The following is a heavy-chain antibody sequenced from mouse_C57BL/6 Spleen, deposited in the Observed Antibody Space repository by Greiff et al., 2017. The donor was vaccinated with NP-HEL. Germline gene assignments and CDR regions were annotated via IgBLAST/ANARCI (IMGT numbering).Heavy chain of an antibody. D-gene: IGHD1-1*01. CDR1: GYTFTSYG. Sequence: LVESGAELARPGASVKLSCKASGYTFTSYGISWVKQRTGQGLEWIGEIYPRSGNTYYNEKFKGKATLTADKSSSTAYMELRSRTSEDSAVYFCAREVAYYYCDYWGQGTTLTVSS. CDR2: IYPRSGNT. J-gene: IGHJ2*01. CDR3: AREVAYYYCDY. V-gene: IGHV1-81*01.